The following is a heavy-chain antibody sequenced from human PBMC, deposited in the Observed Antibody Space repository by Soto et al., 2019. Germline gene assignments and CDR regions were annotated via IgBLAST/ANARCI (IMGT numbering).Heavy chain of an antibody. CDR1: GYTFTIYA. D-gene: IGHD1-1*01. CDR2: INAGNGNT. V-gene: IGHV1-3*01. Sequence: GASVKVSCKASGYTFTIYAMYCVRQAPGQRLEWMGWINAGNGNTKYSQKFQGRVTITRDTSANTAYMELSSLRYEDTAVYYCARALGTANDYWGQGTLVTVSS. CDR3: ARALGTANDY. J-gene: IGHJ4*02.